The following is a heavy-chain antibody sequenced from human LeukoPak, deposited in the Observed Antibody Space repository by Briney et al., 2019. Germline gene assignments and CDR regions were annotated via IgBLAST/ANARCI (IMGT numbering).Heavy chain of an antibody. CDR1: GFTFSYYW. CDR3: ARGYCSTTSCYTDWFDP. CDR2: INSDGSST. J-gene: IGHJ5*02. Sequence: HPGGSLRLSCAASGFTFSYYWMHWVRQAPGKGLVWVSGINSDGSSTIYADSVKGRFTMSRDNAKNTLYLQMNSLRAEDTAVYYCARGYCSTTSCYTDWFDPWGQGTLVTVSS. V-gene: IGHV3-74*01. D-gene: IGHD2-2*02.